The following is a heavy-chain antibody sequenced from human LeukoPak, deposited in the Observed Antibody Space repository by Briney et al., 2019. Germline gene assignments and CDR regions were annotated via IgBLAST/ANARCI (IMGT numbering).Heavy chain of an antibody. CDR2: ISSSSSYI. CDR1: GFTFDDYG. V-gene: IGHV3-21*01. J-gene: IGHJ3*02. D-gene: IGHD2-15*01. CDR3: ARDAAWVARPIEGAFDI. Sequence: GGSLRLSCAASGFTFDDYGMNWVRQAPGKGLEWVSSISSSSSYIYYADSVKGRFTISRDNAKNSLYLQMNSLRAEDTAVYYCARDAAWVARPIEGAFDIWGQGTMVTVSS.